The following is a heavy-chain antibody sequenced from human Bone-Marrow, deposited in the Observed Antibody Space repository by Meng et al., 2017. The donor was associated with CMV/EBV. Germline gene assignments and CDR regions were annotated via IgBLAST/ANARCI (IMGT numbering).Heavy chain of an antibody. CDR2: INHSGST. CDR3: ASYTYYDFWSGYYFDQPANWFDP. J-gene: IGHJ5*02. V-gene: IGHV4-34*01. CDR1: GGSFSGYY. Sequence: SETLSLTCAVYGGSFSGYYWSWIRQPPGKGLEWIGEINHSGSTNYNPSLKSRVTISVDTSKNQFSLKLSSVTAADTAVYYCASYTYYDFWSGYYFDQPANWFDPWGQGTLVAASS. D-gene: IGHD3-3*01.